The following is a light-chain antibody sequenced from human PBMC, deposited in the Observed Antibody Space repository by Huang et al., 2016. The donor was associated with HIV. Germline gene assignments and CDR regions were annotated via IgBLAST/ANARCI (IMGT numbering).Light chain of an antibody. J-gene: IGKJ4*01. Sequence: DIQMTQSPSSLSASVGDRVTITCRASQGISNSLAWYQQKPGKVPRLLIYAASTLQSGVPSRFSGSRSGRDFSLTIGSLQPEDVGTYYCQKYDSAPLTFGGGTKVEI. V-gene: IGKV1-27*01. CDR3: QKYDSAPLT. CDR1: QGISNS. CDR2: AAS.